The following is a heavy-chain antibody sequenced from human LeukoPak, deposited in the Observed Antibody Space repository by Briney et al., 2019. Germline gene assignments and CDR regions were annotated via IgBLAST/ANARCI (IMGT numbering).Heavy chain of an antibody. V-gene: IGHV3-20*04. Sequence: GGSLRLSCAASGFTFSSYWMHWVRQAPGKGLEWVSDINWNGGSAGYADSVQGRFIISRDNVKNSLYLQMNSLRAEDTALYYCARDNRYCDGGSCCLRHHGPAGYFDHWGRGTQVTVSS. CDR2: INWNGGSA. D-gene: IGHD2-15*01. J-gene: IGHJ4*02. CDR1: GFTFSSYW. CDR3: ARDNRYCDGGSCCLRHHGPAGYFDH.